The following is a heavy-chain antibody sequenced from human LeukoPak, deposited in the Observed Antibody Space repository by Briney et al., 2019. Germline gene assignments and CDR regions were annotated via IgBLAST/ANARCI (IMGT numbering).Heavy chain of an antibody. J-gene: IGHJ6*04. Sequence: HTGGSLRLSCAASGFTFSSYWMHWVRQAPGKGLVWVSRINSDGSSTSYADSVKGRFTISRDNAKNTLYLQMNSLRAEDTAVYYCARGPYMVRGVSGSPGYGMDVWGKGTTVTVSS. CDR2: INSDGSST. CDR3: ARGPYMVRGVSGSPGYGMDV. CDR1: GFTFSSYW. V-gene: IGHV3-74*01. D-gene: IGHD3-10*01.